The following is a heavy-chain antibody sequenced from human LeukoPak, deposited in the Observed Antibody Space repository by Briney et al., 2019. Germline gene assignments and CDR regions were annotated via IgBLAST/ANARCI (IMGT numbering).Heavy chain of an antibody. D-gene: IGHD3-10*01. CDR1: GGTFSSYA. Sequence: SVKVSCKASGGTFSSYAISWVRQAPGQGLEWMGRIIPILGIANYAQKFQGRVTITADKSTSTACMELSSLRSEDTAVYYCARVEDTYYYGSGSGRGFDPWGQGTLVTVSS. CDR3: ARVEDTYYYGSGSGRGFDP. J-gene: IGHJ5*02. CDR2: IIPILGIA. V-gene: IGHV1-69*04.